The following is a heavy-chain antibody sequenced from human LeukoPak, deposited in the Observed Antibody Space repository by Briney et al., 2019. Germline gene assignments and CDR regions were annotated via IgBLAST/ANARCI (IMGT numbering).Heavy chain of an antibody. Sequence: GSLRLSCAASGFTFSDYYMSWIRQPPGKGLEWIGYIYYSGSTNYNPSLKSRVTISVDTSKNQFSLKLSSVTAADTAVYYCARDRATLGYFDYWGQGTLVTVSS. V-gene: IGHV4-59*01. CDR1: GFTFSDYY. J-gene: IGHJ4*02. CDR2: IYYSGST. D-gene: IGHD5-12*01. CDR3: ARDRATLGYFDY.